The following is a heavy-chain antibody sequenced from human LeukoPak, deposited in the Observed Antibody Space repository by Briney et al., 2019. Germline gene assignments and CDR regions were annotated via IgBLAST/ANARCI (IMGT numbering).Heavy chain of an antibody. D-gene: IGHD6-13*01. CDR2: ISGSGGST. Sequence: GGSLRLSCAASGFEFGDYVMSWVRQAPGKGLEWVSAISGSGGSTYYADSVKGRFTISRDNSKNTLYLQMNSLRAEDTAVYYCAKDSPQTSSQIYYFDYWGQGTLVTVSS. J-gene: IGHJ4*02. V-gene: IGHV3-23*01. CDR1: GFEFGDYV. CDR3: AKDSPQTSSQIYYFDY.